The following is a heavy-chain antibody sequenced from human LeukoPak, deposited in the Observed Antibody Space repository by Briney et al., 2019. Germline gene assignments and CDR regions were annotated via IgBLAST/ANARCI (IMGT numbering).Heavy chain of an antibody. CDR3: AKGPVVVPAAPPYYYYYMGV. Sequence: GGSLRLSCAASGFTFSSYAMSWVRQAPGKGLEWVSAISGSGGSTYYADSVKGRFTISRDNSKNTLYLQMNSLRAEDTAVYYCAKGPVVVPAAPPYYYYYMGVWGKGTTVTVSS. V-gene: IGHV3-23*01. D-gene: IGHD2-2*01. J-gene: IGHJ6*03. CDR2: ISGSGGST. CDR1: GFTFSSYA.